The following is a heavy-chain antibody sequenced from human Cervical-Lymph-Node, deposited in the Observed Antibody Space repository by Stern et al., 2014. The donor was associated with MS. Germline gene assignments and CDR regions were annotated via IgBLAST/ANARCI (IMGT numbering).Heavy chain of an antibody. J-gene: IGHJ6*02. CDR2: IYSGGST. V-gene: IGHV3-53*01. CDR3: ARDPGPYYYYGMDV. Sequence: EVQLVESGGGLIQPGGSLRLSCAASGFTVSSNYMSWVRQAPGKGLEWVSVIYSGGSTYYADSVKGRFTISRDNSKNTLYLQMNSLRAEDTAVYYCARDPGPYYYYGMDVWGQGTTVTVSS. CDR1: GFTVSSNY.